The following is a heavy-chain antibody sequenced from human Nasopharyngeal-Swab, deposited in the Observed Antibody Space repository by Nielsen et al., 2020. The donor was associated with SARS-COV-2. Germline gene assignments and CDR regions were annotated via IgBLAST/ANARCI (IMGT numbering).Heavy chain of an antibody. Sequence: GESLKISCAASGFTFSSYGMHWVRQAPGKGLEWVAVISYDGSNKYYADSVKGRFTISRDNSKNTLYLQMNSLRAEDTAVYYCARLVTYGDYLDYWGQGTLVTVSS. CDR3: ARLVTYGDYLDY. D-gene: IGHD4-17*01. J-gene: IGHJ4*02. CDR1: GFTFSSYG. CDR2: ISYDGSNK. V-gene: IGHV3-30*03.